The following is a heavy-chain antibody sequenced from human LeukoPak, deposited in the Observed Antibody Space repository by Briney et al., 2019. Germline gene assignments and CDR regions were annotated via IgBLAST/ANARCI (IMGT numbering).Heavy chain of an antibody. CDR1: GGTFSSYA. J-gene: IGHJ3*02. D-gene: IGHD3-16*01. V-gene: IGHV1-69*04. Sequence: ASVKVSCKASGGTFSSYAFNWVRQAPGQGLEWVGRVIPLLGITNHAQKLQGRVTFTADTATNTAYMELSSLRSDDTAVYYCARARSMITFGGIRHAFDIWGQGTLVTVSS. CDR2: VIPLLGIT. CDR3: ARARSMITFGGIRHAFDI.